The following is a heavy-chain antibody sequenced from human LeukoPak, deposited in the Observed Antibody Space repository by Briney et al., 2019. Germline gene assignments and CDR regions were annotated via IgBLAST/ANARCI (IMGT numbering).Heavy chain of an antibody. D-gene: IGHD4-11*01. Sequence: PSETLSLTCAVSGYSLSSGYFWGWIRQPPGKGLEWIGSFYHSGSTHYNPSLRSRVTISVDASKNQFSLNLSSVTAADTAVYYCARHDFYSNYPHNWFDPWGQGTLVTISS. J-gene: IGHJ5*02. CDR1: GYSLSSGYF. CDR3: ARHDFYSNYPHNWFDP. CDR2: FYHSGST. V-gene: IGHV4-38-2*01.